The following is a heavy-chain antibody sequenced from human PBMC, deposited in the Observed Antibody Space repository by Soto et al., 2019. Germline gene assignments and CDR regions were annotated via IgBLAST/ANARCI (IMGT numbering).Heavy chain of an antibody. D-gene: IGHD3-3*01. CDR3: AREREYYDFWSGDLYYYYYYMDV. J-gene: IGHJ6*03. CDR1: GFTFSSYW. V-gene: IGHV3-7*01. CDR2: IKQDGSEK. Sequence: PGGSLRLSCAASGFTFSSYWMSWVRQAPGKGLEWVANIKQDGSEKYYVDSVKGRFTISRDNAKNSLYLQMNSLRAEDTAVYYCAREREYYDFWSGDLYYYYYYMDVWGKGTTVTVSS.